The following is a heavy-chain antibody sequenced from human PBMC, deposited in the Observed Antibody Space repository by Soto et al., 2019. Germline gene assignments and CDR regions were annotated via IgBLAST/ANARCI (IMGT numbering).Heavy chain of an antibody. CDR3: AREMREGIVVPAAMEYYYYYYMDV. CDR2: IYSGGST. J-gene: IGHJ6*03. D-gene: IGHD2-2*01. V-gene: IGHV3-66*01. Sequence: GGSLRLSCAASGFTVSSNYMSWVRQAPGKGLEWVSVIYSGGSTYYADSVKGRFTISRDNSKDTLYLRMNSLRAEDTAVYYCAREMREGIVVPAAMEYYYYYYMDVWGKGTTVTVSS. CDR1: GFTVSSNY.